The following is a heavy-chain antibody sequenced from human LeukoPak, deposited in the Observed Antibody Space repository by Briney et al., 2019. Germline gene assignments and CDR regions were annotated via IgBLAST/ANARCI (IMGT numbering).Heavy chain of an antibody. J-gene: IGHJ4*02. V-gene: IGHV3-33*01. CDR2: IWYDGSNQ. CDR1: GLTFRNYG. CDR3: ATGRNSGKYYDY. D-gene: IGHD1-26*01. Sequence: GRSLRLSCAASGLTFRNYGMHWVRQAPGKGLEWVAVIWYDGSNQYYVDSVKGRFTVSRDNAKNTLYLQMNSLRAEDTAVYYCATGRNSGKYYDYWGQGTLVTVSS.